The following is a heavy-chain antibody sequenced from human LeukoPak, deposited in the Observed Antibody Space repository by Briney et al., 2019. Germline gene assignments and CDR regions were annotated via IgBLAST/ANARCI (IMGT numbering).Heavy chain of an antibody. CDR3: AKTHGYFDQ. Sequence: PGGSLRLSCAASGFPFSSYGMTWLRQTPAKGLEWVSAISGSGETTYYSDSVKGRFTISRVNSKNTLFLQMNSLRVEDAAMYYCAKTHGYFDQWGQGTLVAVSS. CDR2: ISGSGETT. CDR1: GFPFSSYG. V-gene: IGHV3-23*01. D-gene: IGHD3-22*01. J-gene: IGHJ4*02.